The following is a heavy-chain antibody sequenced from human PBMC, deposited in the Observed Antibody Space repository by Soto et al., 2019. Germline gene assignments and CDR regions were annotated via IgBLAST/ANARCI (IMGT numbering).Heavy chain of an antibody. CDR1: GFTFSNAW. CDR2: IKSKTDGGTT. Sequence: PGGSLRLSCAASGFTFSNAWMSWVRQAPGKGLEWVGRIKSKTDGGTTDYAAPVKGRFTISRDDSKNTLYLQMNSLKTEDTAVYYCTTGSLARGSLNDYWGQGTLVTVSS. V-gene: IGHV3-15*01. CDR3: TTGSLARGSLNDY. J-gene: IGHJ4*02. D-gene: IGHD1-26*01.